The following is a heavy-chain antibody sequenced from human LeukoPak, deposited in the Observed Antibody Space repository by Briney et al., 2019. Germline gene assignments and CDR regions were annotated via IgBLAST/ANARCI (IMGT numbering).Heavy chain of an antibody. J-gene: IGHJ4*02. CDR2: IGDTNGNT. V-gene: IGHV3-23*01. CDR3: AKDEGSSVTGGYYFDS. Sequence: GGSLRLSCAASGFTFKNYAMSWVRQAPGKGLEWVSAIGDTNGNTKYADSVKGRFTISKDKSKNTLFLQMDTLRAEDTAIYYCAKDEGSSVTGGYYFDSWGQGTLVTVSS. CDR1: GFTFKNYA. D-gene: IGHD2-21*02.